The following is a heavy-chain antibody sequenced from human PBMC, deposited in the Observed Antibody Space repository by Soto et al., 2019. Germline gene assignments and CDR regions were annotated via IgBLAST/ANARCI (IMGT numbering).Heavy chain of an antibody. Sequence: QVQLVQSGAEVKKPGASVKVSCKASGYTFTGYYMHWVRQAPGQGLEWMGWINPNSGGTNYAQKFQGRVTMTRDTSISTASMELSRLRSDDTAVYYCAREWGRGVTTWEALDYWGQGTLVTVSS. CDR3: AREWGRGVTTWEALDY. D-gene: IGHD4-17*01. J-gene: IGHJ4*02. CDR1: GYTFTGYY. V-gene: IGHV1-2*02. CDR2: INPNSGGT.